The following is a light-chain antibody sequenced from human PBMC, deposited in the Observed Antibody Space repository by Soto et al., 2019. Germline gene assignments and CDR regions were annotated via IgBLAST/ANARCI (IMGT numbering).Light chain of an antibody. Sequence: EIVLTQSPATLSLSPGERATLSCRASQRVSRHLAWYQQKPGQAPRLLIYDASTRATGIPARFSGSGSGTDFTLTISSLEPEDFAVYYCQQRTNWPITFGQGTRLEIK. J-gene: IGKJ5*01. CDR1: QRVSRH. CDR3: QQRTNWPIT. CDR2: DAS. V-gene: IGKV3-11*01.